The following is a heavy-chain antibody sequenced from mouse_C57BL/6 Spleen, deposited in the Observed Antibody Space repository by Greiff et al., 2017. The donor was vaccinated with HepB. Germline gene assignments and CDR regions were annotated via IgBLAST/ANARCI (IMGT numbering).Heavy chain of an antibody. Sequence: EVKLVESGGGLVKPGGSLKLSCAASGFTFSDYGMHWVRQAPEKGLEWVAYISSGSSTIYYADTVKGRFTISRDNAKNTLFLPMTSLRSEDTAMYYCARDYSNFRFAYWGQGTLVTVSA. V-gene: IGHV5-17*01. CDR3: ARDYSNFRFAY. D-gene: IGHD2-5*01. CDR1: GFTFSDYG. J-gene: IGHJ3*01. CDR2: ISSGSSTI.